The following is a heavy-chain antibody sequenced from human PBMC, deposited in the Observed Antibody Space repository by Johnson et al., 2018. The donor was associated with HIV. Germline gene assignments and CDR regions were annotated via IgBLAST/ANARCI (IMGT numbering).Heavy chain of an antibody. V-gene: IGHV3-15*01. CDR3: AKDPDSRKDAFDI. J-gene: IGHJ3*02. D-gene: IGHD1-14*01. CDR1: GFTFSNAW. CDR2: IKSKTDGGTT. Sequence: VQLVESGGGVVQPGGSLRLSCAASGFTFSNAWMSWVRQAPGKGLECVGRIKSKTDGGTTDYAAPVKGRFTISRDDSKNTLYVQMNSLKTEDTAVYYCAKDPDSRKDAFDIWGQGTMVTVSS.